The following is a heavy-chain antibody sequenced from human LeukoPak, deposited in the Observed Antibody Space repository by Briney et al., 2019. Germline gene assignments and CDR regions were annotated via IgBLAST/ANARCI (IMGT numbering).Heavy chain of an antibody. CDR1: GFTFSSYG. Sequence: PGGSLRLSCAVSGFTFSSYGMHWVRQAPGKGLGWVAFIRYDGSNKYYADSVKGRFTISRDNSKNTLFLQMNSLRPEDTAVYYCARDLKTAMDYFDYGVQGALVTVSS. CDR2: IRYDGSNK. J-gene: IGHJ4*02. D-gene: IGHD2-2*01. V-gene: IGHV3-30*02. CDR3: ARDLKTAMDYFDY.